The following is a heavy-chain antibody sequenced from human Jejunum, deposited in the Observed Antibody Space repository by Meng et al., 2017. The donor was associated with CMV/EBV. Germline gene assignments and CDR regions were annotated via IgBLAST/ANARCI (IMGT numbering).Heavy chain of an antibody. CDR2: IKHDGGET. D-gene: IGHD2-8*01. Sequence: SDFTFSNYWMTWVRQAQGKGLEWLANIKHDGGETYYAASVKGRFTISRDNAKKSVFLQMNSLGADDTAVYYCATYCTDTVCRAFDIWGHGTLVTVSS. J-gene: IGHJ3*02. CDR3: ATYCTDTVCRAFDI. CDR1: DFTFSNYW. V-gene: IGHV3-7*01.